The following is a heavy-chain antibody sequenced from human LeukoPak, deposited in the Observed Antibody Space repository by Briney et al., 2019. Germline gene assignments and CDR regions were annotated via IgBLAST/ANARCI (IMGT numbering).Heavy chain of an antibody. D-gene: IGHD7-27*01. CDR2: MNPNSGAT. CDR1: GYTFTDYY. V-gene: IGHV1-2*02. J-gene: IGHJ4*02. CDR3: APLTGDLPFDS. Sequence: ASVNVSCKASGYTFTDYYMHWVRQAPGQGLEWMGWMNPNSGATNYAQKFQGRVTMTRDTSISTAYMDLGRLTSDDTALYYCAPLTGDLPFDSWGQGTLVTVSS.